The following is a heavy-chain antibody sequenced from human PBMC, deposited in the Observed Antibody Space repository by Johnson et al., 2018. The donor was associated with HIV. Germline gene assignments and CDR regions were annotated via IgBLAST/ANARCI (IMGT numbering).Heavy chain of an antibody. CDR3: GRDYDYDNSDQSGIDVFDV. Sequence: QLVESGGGLVQPGGSLRLSCVASGFTFRSYGMHWVRQAPGKGLEWVAFVSYDGINKYYADSVKGRFTISRDNSENTAYLQMNGLTVEDTAMYYCGRDYDYDNSDQSGIDVFDVWGQGTKVTVSS. D-gene: IGHD3-22*01. J-gene: IGHJ3*01. CDR1: GFTFRSYG. V-gene: IGHV3-30*03. CDR2: VSYDGINK.